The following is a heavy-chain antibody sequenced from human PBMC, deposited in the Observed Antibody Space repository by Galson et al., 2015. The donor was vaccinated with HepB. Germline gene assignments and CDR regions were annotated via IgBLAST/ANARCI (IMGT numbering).Heavy chain of an antibody. CDR2: ISAYNGNT. D-gene: IGHD6-25*01. V-gene: IGHV1-18*01. CDR1: GYTFTSYG. Sequence: SVKVSCKASGYTFTSYGISWVRQAPGQGLEWMGWISAYNGNTNYAQKLQGRVTMTTDTSTSTAYMELRSLRSDDTAVYYCARDLPYQGLGVQRLTPFDYWGQGTLVTVSS. CDR3: ARDLPYQGLGVQRLTPFDY. J-gene: IGHJ4*02.